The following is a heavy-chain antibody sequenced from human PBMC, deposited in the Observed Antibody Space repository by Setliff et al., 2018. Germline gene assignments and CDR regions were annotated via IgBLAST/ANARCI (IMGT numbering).Heavy chain of an antibody. CDR1: GGSTNNYH. CDR3: AREDWNGNAFDI. Sequence: SETLSLTCTVSGGSTNNYHWTWIRQPAGKGLEWIGRLYPNGNTNYNPSLKRRVNMSADSSKNNLSLRLKYVTAADTAVYYRAREDWNGNAFDIWGPGTMVT. CDR2: LYPNGNT. J-gene: IGHJ3*02. V-gene: IGHV4-4*07. D-gene: IGHD1-1*01.